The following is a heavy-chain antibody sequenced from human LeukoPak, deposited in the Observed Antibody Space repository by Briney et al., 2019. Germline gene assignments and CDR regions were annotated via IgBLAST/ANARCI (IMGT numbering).Heavy chain of an antibody. V-gene: IGHV4-39*07. J-gene: IGHJ4*02. D-gene: IGHD5-18*01. CDR1: GGSISSSNYY. CDR2: IYYSGST. CDR3: ARDYQGGYGDKTVDY. Sequence: SETLSLTCTVSGGSISSSNYYWGWIRQPPGKGLEWIGSIYYSGSTYYNPSLKSRVTISVDTSKNQFSLKLSSVTAADTAVYCCARDYQGGYGDKTVDYWGQGTLVTVSS.